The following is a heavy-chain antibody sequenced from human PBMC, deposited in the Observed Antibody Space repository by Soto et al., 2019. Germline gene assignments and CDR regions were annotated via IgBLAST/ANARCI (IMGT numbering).Heavy chain of an antibody. CDR1: AFTFSNFA. CDR3: ARSSGHYASVIQACCDP. J-gene: IGHJ5*02. D-gene: IGHD6-19*01. V-gene: IGHV3-23*01. CDR2: ISGTYHYT. Sequence: VVSLRLSCASSAFTFSNFAITWVRQAPREVLEWVSRISGTYHYTYYADSVKGRFTISRDNALNTLFLHMNTLRADATAVYDCARSSGHYASVIQACCDPWGLGTPVTVSA.